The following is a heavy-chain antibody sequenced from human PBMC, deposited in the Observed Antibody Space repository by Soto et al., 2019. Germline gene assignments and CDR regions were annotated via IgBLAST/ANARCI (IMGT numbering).Heavy chain of an antibody. CDR2: IIPILGIA. Sequence: QVQLVQSGAEVKKPGSSVKVSCKASGGTFSSYTISWVRQAPGQGLEWMGRIIPILGIANYAQKFQGRVTITADKSTSTANLELSSLSSEDTAAYYCARCKPTRPQLVWGSWFDPWGQGTLVTVSS. CDR1: GGTFSSYT. J-gene: IGHJ5*02. CDR3: ARCKPTRPQLVWGSWFDP. V-gene: IGHV1-69*02. D-gene: IGHD6-13*01.